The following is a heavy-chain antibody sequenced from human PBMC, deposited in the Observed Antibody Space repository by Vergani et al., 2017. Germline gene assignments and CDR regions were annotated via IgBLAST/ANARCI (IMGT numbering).Heavy chain of an antibody. D-gene: IGHD6-19*01. CDR2: IGTAGDT. J-gene: IGHJ4*02. CDR1: GFTFSSYD. Sequence: EVQLVESGGGLVQPGGSLRLSCAACGFTFSSYDMHWVRQATGKGLEWVSAIGTAGDTYYPGSLKGQFTISRENAKNSLYLQMNSLRAGDTAVYYCARRGIAVAGLRWVFYYWGQGTLVTVSS. V-gene: IGHV3-13*03. CDR3: ARRGIAVAGLRWVFYY.